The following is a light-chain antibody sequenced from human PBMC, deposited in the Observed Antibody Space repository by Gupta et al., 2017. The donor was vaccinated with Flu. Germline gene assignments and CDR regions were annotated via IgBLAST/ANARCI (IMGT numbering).Light chain of an antibody. CDR3: AVWDDNLSGVM. CDR1: RSNIGSNY. CDR2: RNY. Sequence: QSVLTQPPSASGTPGQKVTISCSGSRSNIGSNYVHWYQHLPGTAPKLLIYRNYERPLGVPDRFSGSNSGTSASLAIGGLRSEDEADYYCAVWDDNLSGVMFGGGTKLTVL. V-gene: IGLV1-47*01. J-gene: IGLJ3*02.